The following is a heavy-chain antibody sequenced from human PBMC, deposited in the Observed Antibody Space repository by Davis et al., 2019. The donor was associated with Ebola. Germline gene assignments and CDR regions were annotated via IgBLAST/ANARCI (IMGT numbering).Heavy chain of an antibody. V-gene: IGHV3-23*01. CDR1: GFTFSSYA. J-gene: IGHJ4*02. D-gene: IGHD6-6*01. CDR3: AKDSSSSSKGFDY. Sequence: GGSLRLSCTASGFTFSSYAMSWVRQAPGKGLEWVSAISGSGGSTYYADSVKGRFTISRDNSKNTLYLQMNSLRAEDTAVYYCAKDSSSSSKGFDYWGQGTLVTVSS. CDR2: ISGSGGST.